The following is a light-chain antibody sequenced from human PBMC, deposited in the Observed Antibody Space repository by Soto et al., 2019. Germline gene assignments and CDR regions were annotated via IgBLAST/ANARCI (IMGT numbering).Light chain of an antibody. V-gene: IGKV1-5*01. J-gene: IGKJ5*01. CDR3: QQYHRSSVT. CDR1: QSLNND. Sequence: DIQMTQSPSTLSASVGDRVTITCRASQSLNNDLAWYQQKPGKAPNLLIYDASTLERGVPSRFSGTGSGTEFTLAISRLQPDDFATYYCQQYHRSSVTFGQGTRLEIK. CDR2: DAS.